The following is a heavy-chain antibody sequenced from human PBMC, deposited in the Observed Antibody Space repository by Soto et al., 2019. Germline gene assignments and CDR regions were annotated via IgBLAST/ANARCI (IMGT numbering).Heavy chain of an antibody. CDR1: GGSISSGDYY. J-gene: IGHJ4*02. CDR3: ARAPLDYYDSPGNVY. CDR2: IYYSGST. D-gene: IGHD3-22*01. V-gene: IGHV4-30-4*01. Sequence: SETLSLTCTVSGGSISSGDYYWSWIRQPPGKGLEWIGYIYYSGSTYYNPSLKSRVTISVDTSKNQFSLKLSSVTAADTAVYYCARAPLDYYDSPGNVYWGQGTLVTVSS.